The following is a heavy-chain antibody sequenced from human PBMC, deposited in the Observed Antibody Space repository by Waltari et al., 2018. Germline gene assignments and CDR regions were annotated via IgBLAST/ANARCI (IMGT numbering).Heavy chain of an antibody. CDR2: SYYSRSS. J-gene: IGHJ4*02. V-gene: IGHV4-39*07. Sequence: QLQLQESGPGLVKPSETLSLTCTVSGGSIRSSSYYWGWIRQPPGKGLEWIGSSYYSRSSYYNLSLKSRVTISVDTSKNQFSLKLSSATAADTDVYDCASSDVYNTPFDYGGQGTLVTVSA. D-gene: IGHD1-1*01. CDR1: GGSIRSSSYY. CDR3: ASSDVYNTPFDY.